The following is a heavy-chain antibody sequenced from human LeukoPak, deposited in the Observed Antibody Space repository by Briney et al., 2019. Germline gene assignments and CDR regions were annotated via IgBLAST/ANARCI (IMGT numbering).Heavy chain of an antibody. D-gene: IGHD5-12*01. CDR3: ARPGYSGYEYYYYYMDV. V-gene: IGHV3-21*01. Sequence: GGSLRLSCAASGFTFSSYSMNWVRQAPGKGREWVSSISSSSSYIYYADSVKGRFTISRDNAKNSLYLQMNSLRAEDTAVYYCARPGYSGYEYYYYYMDVWGKGTTVTVSS. J-gene: IGHJ6*03. CDR1: GFTFSSYS. CDR2: ISSSSSYI.